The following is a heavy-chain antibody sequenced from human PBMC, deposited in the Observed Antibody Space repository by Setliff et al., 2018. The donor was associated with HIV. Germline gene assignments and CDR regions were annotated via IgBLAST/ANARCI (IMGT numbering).Heavy chain of an antibody. Sequence: ETLSLTCAVSGGSISSYHWSWIRQPPGKGLEWIGYIYFSGSTNYNPSLKSRVTISVDTPKIQFSLKLRSVTAADTAVYYCARGGKWLAFDYWGQGTLVTVSS. CDR1: GGSISSYH. J-gene: IGHJ4*02. D-gene: IGHD6-19*01. V-gene: IGHV4-59*13. CDR3: ARGGKWLAFDY. CDR2: IYFSGST.